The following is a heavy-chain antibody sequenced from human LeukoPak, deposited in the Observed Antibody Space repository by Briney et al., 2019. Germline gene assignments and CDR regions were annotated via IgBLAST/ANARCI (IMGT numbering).Heavy chain of an antibody. J-gene: IGHJ6*04. V-gene: IGHV3-33*01. Sequence: GGSLRLSCAASGFTFSSYGMSWVRQAPGKGLEWVAVIWYDGSNKYYADSVKGRFTISRDNSKNTLYLQMNSLRAEDTAVYYCVREGGQQWSPYYYYGMDVWGKGTTVTVSS. D-gene: IGHD5-18*01. CDR2: IWYDGSNK. CDR3: VREGGQQWSPYYYYGMDV. CDR1: GFTFSSYG.